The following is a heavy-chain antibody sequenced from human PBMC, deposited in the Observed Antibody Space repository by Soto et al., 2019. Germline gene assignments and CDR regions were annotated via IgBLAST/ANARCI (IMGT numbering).Heavy chain of an antibody. CDR3: ARMNVDSYQCYYAMDV. D-gene: IGHD4-17*01. J-gene: IGHJ6*02. Sequence: QVTLKESGPALVKPTETLTLTCTVSGFSLTTGKMGVSWIRQPPGKALEWLAHIFSDNGRSYSTSLQGRLTISKDNSGSQVVLSMTNVDPVDTATYYCARMNVDSYQCYYAMDVWGQGTTVTVSS. CDR2: IFSDNGR. CDR1: GFSLTTGKMG. V-gene: IGHV2-26*01.